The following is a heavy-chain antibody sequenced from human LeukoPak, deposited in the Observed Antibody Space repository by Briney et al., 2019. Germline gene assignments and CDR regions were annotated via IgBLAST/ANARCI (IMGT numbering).Heavy chain of an antibody. CDR3: AKDANPSGGELVSSYFDY. Sequence: GGSLRLSCAASGFTFDDYAMHWVRQAPGKGLEWVSGISWNSGSIGYADSVKGRFTISRDNAKTSLYLQMNSLRAEDMALYYCAKDANPSGGELVSSYFDYWGQGTLVTVSS. CDR1: GFTFDDYA. CDR2: ISWNSGSI. D-gene: IGHD1-26*01. V-gene: IGHV3-9*03. J-gene: IGHJ4*02.